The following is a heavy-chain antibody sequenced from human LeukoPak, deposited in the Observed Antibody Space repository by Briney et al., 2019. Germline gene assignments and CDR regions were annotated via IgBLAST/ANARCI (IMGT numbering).Heavy chain of an antibody. CDR1: GFTFSSYS. V-gene: IGHV3-21*01. CDR3: ARDIVATGTDF. Sequence: PGGSLRLSCAASGFTFSSYSMYWVRQAPGKGLEWVSSISGSGYYIFYADSVKGRFTISRDNAKNSLYLEMSNLRADDTAMYYCARDIVATGTDFWGQGTLVTVSS. CDR2: ISGSGYYI. J-gene: IGHJ4*02. D-gene: IGHD5-12*01.